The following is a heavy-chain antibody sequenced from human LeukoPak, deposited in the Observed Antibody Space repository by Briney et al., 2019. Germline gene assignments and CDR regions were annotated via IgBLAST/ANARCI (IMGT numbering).Heavy chain of an antibody. CDR1: GYTFTSYA. CDR2: INTNTGSP. V-gene: IGHV7-4-1*02. J-gene: IGHJ3*02. CDR3: ARSYAYYVWGSYRYQAFDI. Sequence: ASVKVSCKASGYTFTSYAMNWVRQAPGQGLEWMGWINTNTGSPTYAQGFTGRFVFSLDTSVSTAYLQISSLKAEDTAVYYCARSYAYYVWGSYRYQAFDIWGQGTMVTVSS. D-gene: IGHD3-16*02.